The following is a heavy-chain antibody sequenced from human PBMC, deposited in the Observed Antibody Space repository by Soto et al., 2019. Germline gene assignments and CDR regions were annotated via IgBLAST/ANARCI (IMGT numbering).Heavy chain of an antibody. D-gene: IGHD7-27*01. J-gene: IGHJ2*01. CDR1: GYTFTSYA. V-gene: IGHV1-3*01. CDR3: ARGSNWGLKGYWYFDL. CDR2: INAGNGNT. Sequence: ASVKVSCKASGYTFTSYAMHWVRQAPGQRLEWMGWINAGNGNTKYSQKFQGRVTITRDTSASTAYMELSSLRSEDTAVYYCARGSNWGLKGYWYFDLWGRGTLVTVSS.